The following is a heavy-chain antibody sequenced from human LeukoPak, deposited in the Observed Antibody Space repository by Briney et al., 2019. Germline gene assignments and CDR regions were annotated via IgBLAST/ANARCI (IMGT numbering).Heavy chain of an antibody. V-gene: IGHV1-46*01. CDR3: ARDQYDFWSGYDAYGMDV. CDR1: GYTLTELS. CDR2: INPSGGST. D-gene: IGHD3-3*01. Sequence: VASVKVSCKVSGYTLTELSMHWVRQAPGQGLEWMGIINPSGGSTSYAQKFQGRVTMTRDTSTSTVYMELSSLRSEDTAVYYCARDQYDFWSGYDAYGMDVWGQGTTVTVSS. J-gene: IGHJ6*02.